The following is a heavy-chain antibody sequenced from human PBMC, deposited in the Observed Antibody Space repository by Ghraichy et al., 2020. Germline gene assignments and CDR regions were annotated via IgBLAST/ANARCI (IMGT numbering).Heavy chain of an antibody. Sequence: ASVKVSCQASGYSFSSYDINWVRQARGLGLQWLGRMNPNSGNTRYGPKFQGRVTMTRNTAISTAYMELSSLTFDDTAVYYCATSGVGGYSQHWVRGTLVTVSS. V-gene: IGHV1-8*01. CDR3: ATSGVGGYSQH. D-gene: IGHD3-10*01. J-gene: IGHJ1*01. CDR1: GYSFSSYD. CDR2: MNPNSGNT.